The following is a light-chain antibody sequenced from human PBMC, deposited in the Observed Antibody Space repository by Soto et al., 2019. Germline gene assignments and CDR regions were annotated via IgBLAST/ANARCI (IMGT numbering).Light chain of an antibody. CDR1: SSDVGAYNL. V-gene: IGLV2-14*01. CDR3: CSYTSSTVI. Sequence: QSALTQPASVSGSPGQSVTISCTGTSSDVGAYNLVSWYQQYPGKVPKLIIYEVSNRPSGVSNRLSGSKSGNTASLTISGLQAEDEGDYYCCSYTSSTVIFGGGTKLTVL. CDR2: EVS. J-gene: IGLJ2*01.